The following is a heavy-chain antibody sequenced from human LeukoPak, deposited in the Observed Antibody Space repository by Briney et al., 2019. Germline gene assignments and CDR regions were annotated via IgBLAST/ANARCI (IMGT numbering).Heavy chain of an antibody. J-gene: IGHJ6*04. CDR1: GFTFSDYC. Sequence: PGGSLRLSCAASGFTFSDYCMSWIRQAPGKGLEWVSYISSSGSGSTIYYADSVKGRFTISRDNAKNSLYLQMNSLRAEDTAVYYCAELGITMIGGVWRKGTTVTISS. CDR3: AELGITMIGGV. V-gene: IGHV3-11*04. D-gene: IGHD3-10*02. CDR2: ISSSGSGSTI.